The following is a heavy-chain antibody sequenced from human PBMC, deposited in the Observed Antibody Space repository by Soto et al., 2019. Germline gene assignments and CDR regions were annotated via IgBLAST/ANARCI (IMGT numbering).Heavy chain of an antibody. CDR1: GFTFSSYG. J-gene: IGHJ4*02. V-gene: IGHV3-30*18. Sequence: GGSLRLSCAASGFTFSSYGMHWVRQAPGKGLEWVAVISYDGSNKYYADSVKGRFTISRDNSKNTLYLQMNSLRAEDTAVYYCAKDDEVVAAPLNYWGQGTLVTVSS. CDR3: AKDDEVVAAPLNY. CDR2: ISYDGSNK. D-gene: IGHD2-15*01.